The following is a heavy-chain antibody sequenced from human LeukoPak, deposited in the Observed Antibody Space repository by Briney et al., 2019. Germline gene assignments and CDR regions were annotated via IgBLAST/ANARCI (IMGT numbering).Heavy chain of an antibody. V-gene: IGHV3-23*01. Sequence: PGGSLRLSCAASGFTFSSFAMSWVRQAPGKGLEWISVISASGGSTYYADSVKGRFTISRDNSKNTLYLQMNSLRAEDTAVYYCARGGQQLVHYYYYYGMDVWGQGTTVTVSS. D-gene: IGHD6-13*01. CDR1: GFTFSSFA. CDR3: ARGGQQLVHYYYYYGMDV. J-gene: IGHJ6*02. CDR2: ISASGGST.